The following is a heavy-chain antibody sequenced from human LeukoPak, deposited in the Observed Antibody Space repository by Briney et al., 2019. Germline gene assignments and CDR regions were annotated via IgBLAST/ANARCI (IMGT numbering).Heavy chain of an antibody. D-gene: IGHD4-23*01. Sequence: RPGGSLRLSCAASGFTFTNFAMHWVRQAPGKGLEWVAVISYDGSNKYYADSVKGRFTISRDNSKNTLYLQMNSLRAEDTAVYYCAKDLGGGRGDYWGQGTLVTVSS. CDR3: AKDLGGGRGDY. CDR2: ISYDGSNK. CDR1: GFTFTNFA. J-gene: IGHJ4*02. V-gene: IGHV3-30*04.